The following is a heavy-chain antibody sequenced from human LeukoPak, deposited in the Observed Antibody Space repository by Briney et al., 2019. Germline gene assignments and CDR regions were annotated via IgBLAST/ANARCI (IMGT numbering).Heavy chain of an antibody. CDR3: ASQLGGTTFH. CDR1: GGSISGFY. D-gene: IGHD1-1*01. V-gene: IGHV4-59*01. J-gene: IGHJ4*02. CDR2: MDKSGGT. Sequence: PSETLSLTCTVSGGSISGFYWSWIRQPPGKGLEWIGYMDKSGGTTYNPSLKSRVTISVDTSKTQFSLRLSSVTAADTAVYYCASQLGGTTFHWGQGILVTVSS.